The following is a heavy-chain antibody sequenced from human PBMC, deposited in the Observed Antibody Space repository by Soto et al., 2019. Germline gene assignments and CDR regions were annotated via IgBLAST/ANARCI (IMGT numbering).Heavy chain of an antibody. CDR3: AKDVYFGSGRYTLFDY. CDR2: INWNSGNI. J-gene: IGHJ4*02. Sequence: VESGGGLVQPGRSLRLSCAASGFTFGDYAMHWVRLIPGKGLEWVSGINWNSGNIDYVDSVKGRFTISRDNPKNSLYLQMDNLRPEDTAIYHCAKDVYFGSGRYTLFDYWGQGTLVTVSS. CDR1: GFTFGDYA. D-gene: IGHD6-19*01. V-gene: IGHV3-9*01.